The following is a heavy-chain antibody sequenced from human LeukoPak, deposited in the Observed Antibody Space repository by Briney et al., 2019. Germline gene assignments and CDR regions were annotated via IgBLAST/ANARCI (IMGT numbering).Heavy chain of an antibody. CDR2: IYAGDSDT. Sequence: GESLKISCKGSGYSFTTYWIGWVRQMPGKGVEWMGIIYAGDSDTRYSPSFRGQVTMSADKSISTGYLQWSTLKASDTAMYYCARLPNWSEAFDPWGQGTLVSVSS. V-gene: IGHV5-51*01. J-gene: IGHJ5*02. CDR3: ARLPNWSEAFDP. D-gene: IGHD1-1*01. CDR1: GYSFTTYW.